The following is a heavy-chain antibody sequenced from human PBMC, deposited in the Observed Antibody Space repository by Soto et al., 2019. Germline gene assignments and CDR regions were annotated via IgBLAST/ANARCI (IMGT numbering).Heavy chain of an antibody. J-gene: IGHJ6*02. D-gene: IGHD6-13*01. CDR2: ISYDGSNK. V-gene: IGHV3-30-3*01. Sequence: QVQLVESGGGVVQPGRSLRLSCAASGFTFSSYAMHWVRQAPGKGLEWVAVISYDGSNKYYADSVKGRFTISRDNSKNTLYLQMNSLRAEDTAVYYCARGAAADPIYYYYYGMDVWGQGTTVTVSS. CDR3: ARGAAADPIYYYYYGMDV. CDR1: GFTFSSYA.